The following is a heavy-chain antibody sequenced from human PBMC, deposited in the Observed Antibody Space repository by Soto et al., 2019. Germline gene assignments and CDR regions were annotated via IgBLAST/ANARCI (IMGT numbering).Heavy chain of an antibody. CDR3: ARDTGYFDY. D-gene: IGHD3-10*01. CDR1: GFTFSSYG. CDR2: IWYDGSNK. J-gene: IGHJ4*02. Sequence: VGSLRLSCAASGFTFSSYGMHWVRQAPGKGLEWVAVIWYDGSNKYYADSVKGRFTISRDNSKNALYLQMNSLRAEDTAVYYCARDTGYFDYWGQGTLVTGSS. V-gene: IGHV3-33*01.